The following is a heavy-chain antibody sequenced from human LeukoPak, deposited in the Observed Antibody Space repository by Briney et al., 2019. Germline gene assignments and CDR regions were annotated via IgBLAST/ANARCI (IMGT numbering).Heavy chain of an antibody. J-gene: IGHJ4*02. D-gene: IGHD2-21*01. CDR3: ATDLLGKVAHLHRSYH. CDR2: FDPEDGET. V-gene: IGHV1-24*01. CDR1: GYTFTNYA. Sequence: ASVKVSCKASGYTFTNYAMNWVRQAPGKGLEWMGGFDPEDGETIYAQKFQDRVTMTEDTFRDTAYMELSSLRSEDTAVYYCATDLLGKVAHLHRSYHWGQGTLVTVSS.